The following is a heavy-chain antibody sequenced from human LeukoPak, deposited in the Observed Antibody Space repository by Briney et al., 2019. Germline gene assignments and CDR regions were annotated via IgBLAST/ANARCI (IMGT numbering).Heavy chain of an antibody. CDR2: IKQDGSEK. CDR1: GFTFSSYW. Sequence: GGSLRLSCAASGFTFSSYWMSWVRQAPGKGLEWVANIKQDGSEKYYVDSVKGRFTISRDNAKNSLYLQMNSLRAEDTAVYYCARVGFLEWLPDYYYYGMDVWGQGTTVTVSS. J-gene: IGHJ6*02. D-gene: IGHD3-3*01. CDR3: ARVGFLEWLPDYYYYGMDV. V-gene: IGHV3-7*01.